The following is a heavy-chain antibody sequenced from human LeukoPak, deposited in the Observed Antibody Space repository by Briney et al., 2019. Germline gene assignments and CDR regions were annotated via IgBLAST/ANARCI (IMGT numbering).Heavy chain of an antibody. Sequence: TSETLSLTCTVSDDSITMYYWTWIRQPPGKGLEWIGYVDHTGSTNFNPSLNGRVSISRDTSKNLFSLRLRSVTAADTAVYFCARGRVSSSTWYSTYYYYFYMDVWGKGTTVTVSS. CDR1: DDSITMYY. D-gene: IGHD1-1*01. CDR3: ARGRVSSSTWYSTYYYYFYMDV. V-gene: IGHV4-59*01. J-gene: IGHJ6*03. CDR2: VDHTGST.